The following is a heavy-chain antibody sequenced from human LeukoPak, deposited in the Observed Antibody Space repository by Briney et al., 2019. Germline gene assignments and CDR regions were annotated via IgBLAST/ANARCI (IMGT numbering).Heavy chain of an antibody. Sequence: GGSLRLSCAASGITFTSSSMTWVRQAPGKGLEWVSYISSSGSTIYYADSVKGRFTISRDNAKNSLYLQMNSLRAEDTAVYYCAREGLAYDYVWGSYRFPWGMDVWGQGTTVTVSS. J-gene: IGHJ6*02. CDR2: ISSSGSTI. CDR3: AREGLAYDYVWGSYRFPWGMDV. D-gene: IGHD3-16*02. CDR1: GITFTSSS. V-gene: IGHV3-48*04.